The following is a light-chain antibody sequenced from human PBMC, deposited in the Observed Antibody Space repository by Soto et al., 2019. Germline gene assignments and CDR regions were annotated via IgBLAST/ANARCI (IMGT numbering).Light chain of an antibody. J-gene: IGKJ1*01. V-gene: IGKV1-5*03. Sequence: DIQMTQSPSTLSSSVGDRVTITCRASQSISSWLAWYQQKPGKAPKVLIYKASSLESGVPSRFSGSGSVTEFTPAINSVQSDDFATYYCQQYKTFPWTCGQGTQVDIK. CDR1: QSISSW. CDR2: KAS. CDR3: QQYKTFPWT.